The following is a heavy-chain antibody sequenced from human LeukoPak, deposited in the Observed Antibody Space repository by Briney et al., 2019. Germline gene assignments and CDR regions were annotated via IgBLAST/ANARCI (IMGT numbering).Heavy chain of an antibody. Sequence: PGGSLRLSCAASGFTFSSYRMHWVRQAPGKGLVWVSRIYSDGSSTSYADSVKGRFTISRDNDKNSLYLLMNSLTAEDTALYYCARELGSSRAFDIWGQGTMVTVSS. V-gene: IGHV3-74*01. CDR3: ARELGSSRAFDI. J-gene: IGHJ3*02. CDR1: GFTFSSYR. D-gene: IGHD2-15*01. CDR2: IYSDGSST.